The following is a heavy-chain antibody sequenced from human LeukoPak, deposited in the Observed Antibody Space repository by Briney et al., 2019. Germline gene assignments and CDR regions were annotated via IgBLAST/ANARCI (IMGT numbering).Heavy chain of an antibody. CDR3: ARLQVDYDFWSGYTGDY. Sequence: GGSLRLSCAASGFTFSSYSMNWVRQAPGKGLEWVSSISSSSSYIYYADSVKGRFTISRDNAKNSLYLQMNSLRAADTAVYYCARLQVDYDFWSGYTGDYWGQGTLVTVSS. J-gene: IGHJ4*02. V-gene: IGHV3-21*01. CDR1: GFTFSSYS. CDR2: ISSSSSYI. D-gene: IGHD3-3*01.